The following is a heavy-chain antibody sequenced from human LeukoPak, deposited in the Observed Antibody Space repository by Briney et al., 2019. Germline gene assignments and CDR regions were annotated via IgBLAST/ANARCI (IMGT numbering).Heavy chain of an antibody. CDR2: ISNIGDII. D-gene: IGHD3-10*01. Sequence: GGSLRLSCAASGFTFSNYEMNWVRQAPGKGLEWISHISNIGDIIHYADSVEGRFTISRDNAKNSLYLQMNSLRAEDTAVYYCAKDRLVRGVIDYWGQGTLVTVSS. CDR1: GFTFSNYE. J-gene: IGHJ4*02. CDR3: AKDRLVRGVIDY. V-gene: IGHV3-48*03.